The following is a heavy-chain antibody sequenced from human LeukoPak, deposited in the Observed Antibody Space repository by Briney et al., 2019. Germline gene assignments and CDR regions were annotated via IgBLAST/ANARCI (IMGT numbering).Heavy chain of an antibody. V-gene: IGHV3-30-3*01. Sequence: PSGGSLRLSCAASGFTVSSNYMSWVRQAPGKGLEWVAVISYDGSNKYYADSVKGRFTISRDNSKNTQYLQMNSLRAEDTAVYYCARGTCSSTSCRFPNWFDPWGQGTLVTVSS. CDR3: ARGTCSSTSCRFPNWFDP. CDR2: ISYDGSNK. J-gene: IGHJ5*02. CDR1: GFTVSSNY. D-gene: IGHD2-2*01.